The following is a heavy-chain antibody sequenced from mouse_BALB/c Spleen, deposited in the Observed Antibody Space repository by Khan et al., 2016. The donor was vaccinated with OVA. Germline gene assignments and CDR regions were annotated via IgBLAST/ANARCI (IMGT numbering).Heavy chain of an antibody. V-gene: IGHV9-2-1*01. CDR3: AGCRHWSFTI. CDR2: INTETGEP. J-gene: IGHJ1*03. CDR1: GYTFTDYS. Sequence: QIQLVQSGPELKKPGETVKISCKASGYTFTDYSMNWVKQAPGKGLKWMGWINTETGEPTYADDFKGRFAFSLETSASTALLQINNLTNEDSSTYFCAGCRHWSFTIWGTRTTVTVSS.